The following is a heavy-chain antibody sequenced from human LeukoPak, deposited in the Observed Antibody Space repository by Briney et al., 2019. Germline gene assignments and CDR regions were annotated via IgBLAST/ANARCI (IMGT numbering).Heavy chain of an antibody. J-gene: IGHJ3*02. CDR3: AKGQGYRYGLNAFDI. CDR1: GFTFSSYA. D-gene: IGHD5-18*01. Sequence: GRSLRLSCAASGFTFSSYAMHWVRQAPGKGLEWVAVISYDGTNTYYADSVKGRFTISRDNSKNTLFLQMNSLRAEDTAVYYCAKGQGYRYGLNAFDIWGQGTMVTVSS. CDR2: ISYDGTNT. V-gene: IGHV3-30*18.